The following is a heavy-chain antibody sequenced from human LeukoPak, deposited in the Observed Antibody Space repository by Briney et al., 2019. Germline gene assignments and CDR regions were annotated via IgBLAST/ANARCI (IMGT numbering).Heavy chain of an antibody. CDR2: ISGSGGST. V-gene: IGHV3-23*01. Sequence: GGSLRLSCAASRFTFSSYAMSWVRQAPGKGLEWVSAISGSGGSTYYADSVKGRFIISRDNSKNTLYLQMNSLRAEDTAVYYCAKSFGPVIAAAGTGADWGQGTLVTVSS. J-gene: IGHJ4*02. CDR1: RFTFSSYA. D-gene: IGHD6-13*01. CDR3: AKSFGPVIAAAGTGAD.